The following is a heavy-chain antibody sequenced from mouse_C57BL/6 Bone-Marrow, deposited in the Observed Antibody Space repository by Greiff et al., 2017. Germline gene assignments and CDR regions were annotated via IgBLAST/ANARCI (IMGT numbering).Heavy chain of an antibody. CDR1: GYTFTGYW. CDR2: ILPGRGST. CDR3: ARSDGRGYFDV. D-gene: IGHD1-1*02. Sequence: QVQLQQSGAELMKPGASVKLSCKATGYTFTGYWIEWVKQRPGHGLEWIGEILPGRGSTNYNEKFKGKAPFTADTASNTAYMQLSSLTTEDSAIYYCARSDGRGYFDVWGTGTTVTVSS. V-gene: IGHV1-9*01. J-gene: IGHJ1*03.